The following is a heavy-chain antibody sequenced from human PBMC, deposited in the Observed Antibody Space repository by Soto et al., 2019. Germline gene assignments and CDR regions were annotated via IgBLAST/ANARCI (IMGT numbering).Heavy chain of an antibody. J-gene: IGHJ4*02. CDR3: AKDLYGSGSRSQLRY. CDR1: GFPFSSYD. Sequence: GGSLGLSCACSGFPFSSYDRTWARQAPGKGLEWVSTISGSGSSTYYADSVKGRFTISRDNSKNTLYLQMNSLRAEDTAVYYCAKDLYGSGSRSQLRYWGQGTLVTVSS. CDR2: ISGSGSST. V-gene: IGHV3-23*01. D-gene: IGHD3-10*01.